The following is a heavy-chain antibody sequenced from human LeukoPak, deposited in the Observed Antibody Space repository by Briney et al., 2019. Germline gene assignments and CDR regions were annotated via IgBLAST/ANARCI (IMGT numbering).Heavy chain of an antibody. CDR2: ISYDGSNK. CDR3: ARDTAGIGVDY. CDR1: GLTFSSNA. D-gene: IGHD3-16*01. J-gene: IGHJ4*02. V-gene: IGHV3-30-3*01. Sequence: GRSLRLSCAASGLTFSSNAMHWVRQAPGKGLEWVAVISYDGSNKYYADSVKGRFTISRDNAKNTLYLQMNSLRAEDTAVYHCARDTAGIGVDYWGQGTLVTVSS.